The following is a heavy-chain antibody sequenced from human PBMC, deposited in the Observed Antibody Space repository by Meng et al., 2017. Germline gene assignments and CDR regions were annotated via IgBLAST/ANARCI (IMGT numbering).Heavy chain of an antibody. CDR2: IWYDGSNK. Sequence: GGSLRLSCAASGFTFSSYGMHWVRQAPGKGLEWVAVIWYDGSNKYYADSVKGRFTISRDNSKNTLYLQMNSLRAEDTAVYYCARDPAARSYYYYGMDVWGQGTTVTSP. D-gene: IGHD6-6*01. V-gene: IGHV3-33*01. CDR1: GFTFSSYG. CDR3: ARDPAARSYYYYGMDV. J-gene: IGHJ6*02.